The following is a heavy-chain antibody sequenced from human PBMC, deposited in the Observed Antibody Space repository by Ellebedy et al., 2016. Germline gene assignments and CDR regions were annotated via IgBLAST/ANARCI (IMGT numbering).Heavy chain of an antibody. J-gene: IGHJ6*02. CDR2: IKSKTDGGTT. CDR1: GFPLSNAW. V-gene: IGHV3-15*07. Sequence: LSLTCXTSGFPLSNAWMNWVRQAPGKGLEWVGRIKSKTDGGTTDYAAPVKGRFTISRDDSKHTLSLQMNSLQTEDTDVYYCTTERHSYYYGMDVWGRGTTVTVSS. CDR3: TTERHSYYYGMDV.